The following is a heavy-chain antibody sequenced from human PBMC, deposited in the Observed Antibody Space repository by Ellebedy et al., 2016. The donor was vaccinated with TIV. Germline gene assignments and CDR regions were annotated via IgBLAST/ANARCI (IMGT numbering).Heavy chain of an antibody. Sequence: GGSLRLXXAASRFTFSTYWMSWVHQSPGKGLEWVANIKEDGSEKKYMDSVKGRFTISRDNARKSLYLQMNSLRAEDTAVYYCARDRGQVVPAAMQFNPWGQGTRVIVSS. CDR2: IKEDGSEK. CDR1: RFTFSTYW. V-gene: IGHV3-7*01. CDR3: ARDRGQVVPAAMQFNP. D-gene: IGHD2-2*01. J-gene: IGHJ5*02.